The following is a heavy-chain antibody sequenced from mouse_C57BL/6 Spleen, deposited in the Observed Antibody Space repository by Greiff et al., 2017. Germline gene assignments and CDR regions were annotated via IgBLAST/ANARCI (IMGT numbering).Heavy chain of an antibody. CDR1: GFTFSDYY. J-gene: IGHJ1*03. CDR2: SKYDGSST. Sequence: EVQLVESEGGLVQPGSSMKLSCTASGFTFSDYYMAWVRQVPEKGLEWVANSKYDGSSTYYLDSLKSRFIISRDNAKNILYLQMSSLKSEDTATYYCARVGSSYWYFDVWGTGTTVTVSS. CDR3: ARVGSSYWYFDV. D-gene: IGHD1-1*01. V-gene: IGHV5-16*01.